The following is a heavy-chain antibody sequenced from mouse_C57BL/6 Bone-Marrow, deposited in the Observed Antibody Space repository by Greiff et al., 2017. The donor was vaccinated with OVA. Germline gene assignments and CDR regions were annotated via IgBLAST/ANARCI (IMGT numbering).Heavy chain of an antibody. CDR3: ASAGFAY. CDR2: IDPSDSYT. V-gene: IGHV1-50*01. Sequence: VKLMESGAELVKPGASVKLSCKASGYTFTSYWMQWVKQRPGQGLEWIGEIDPSDSYTNYNQKFKGKATLTVDTSSRTAYMQLSSLTSEDAAVYYCASAGFAYWGQGTLVTVSA. J-gene: IGHJ3*01. CDR1: GYTFTSYW.